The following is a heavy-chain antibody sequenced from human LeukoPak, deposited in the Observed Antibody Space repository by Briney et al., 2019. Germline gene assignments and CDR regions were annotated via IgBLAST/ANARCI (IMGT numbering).Heavy chain of an antibody. V-gene: IGHV1-18*01. CDR1: GYTFTSYG. CDR3: ARGIVVVVAAPYYYGMDV. CDR2: ISAYNGNT. D-gene: IGHD2-15*01. Sequence: ASVKVSCKASGYTFTSYGISWVRQAPGQGLEWMGWISAYNGNTNYAQKLQGRVTMTTDTSTSTAYMELRSLRSDDTAVYYCARGIVVVVAAPYYYGMDVWGQGTTVTVSS. J-gene: IGHJ6*02.